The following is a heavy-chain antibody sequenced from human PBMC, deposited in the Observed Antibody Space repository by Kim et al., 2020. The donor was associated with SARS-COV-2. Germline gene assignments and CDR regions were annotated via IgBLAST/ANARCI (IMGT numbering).Heavy chain of an antibody. J-gene: IGHJ4*02. Sequence: YYADSVKGRFTISRDNAKNSLYLQMNSLKAEDTAVYYCARDLSYYGSGSEWGQGTLVTVSS. V-gene: IGHV3-11*04. CDR3: ARDLSYYGSGSE. D-gene: IGHD3-10*01.